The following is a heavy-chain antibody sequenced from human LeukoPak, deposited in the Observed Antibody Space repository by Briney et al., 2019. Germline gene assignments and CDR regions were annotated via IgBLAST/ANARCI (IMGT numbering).Heavy chain of an antibody. V-gene: IGHV4-38-2*02. J-gene: IGHJ4*02. Sequence: SETLSLTCAVSGYSISSGYYWGWIRQPPGKGLEWIGSIYHSGSTNYSPSLRSRVTILVDTSKKQFSLKLSSVTATDTAVYYCAREVDGLSRHFDYWGQGAWSPSPQ. D-gene: IGHD6-19*01. CDR1: GYSISSGYY. CDR3: AREVDGLSRHFDY. CDR2: IYHSGST.